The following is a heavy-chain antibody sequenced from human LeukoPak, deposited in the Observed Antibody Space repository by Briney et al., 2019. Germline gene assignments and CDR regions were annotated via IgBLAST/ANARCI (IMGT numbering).Heavy chain of an antibody. CDR2: ISYDGSNK. CDR1: GFTFSSYG. V-gene: IGHV3-30*18. D-gene: IGHD3-10*01. Sequence: GGSLRLSCAASGFTFSSYGMHWVRQAPGKGLEWVAVISYDGSNKYYADSVKGRFTISRDNSKNTLYLQMNSLRAEDTAVYYCAKGWASYYYGSGSYYPSDHFDYWGQGTLVTASS. CDR3: AKGWASYYYGSGSYYPSDHFDY. J-gene: IGHJ4*02.